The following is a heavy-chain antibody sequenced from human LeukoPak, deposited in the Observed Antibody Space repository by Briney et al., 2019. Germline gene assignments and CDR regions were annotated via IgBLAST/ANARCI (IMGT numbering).Heavy chain of an antibody. V-gene: IGHV4-34*01. J-gene: IGHJ4*02. CDR2: INHSGST. Sequence: PSETLSLTCAVYGGSFSTYYWSWLRQPPGKGLEWIGEINHSGSTNYNPSLKSRVTISVDTSKNQFSLKLSSVTAADTAVYYCARGGFYCGGDCYVDYWGQGTLVTVSS. CDR1: GGSFSTYY. D-gene: IGHD2-21*02. CDR3: ARGGFYCGGDCYVDY.